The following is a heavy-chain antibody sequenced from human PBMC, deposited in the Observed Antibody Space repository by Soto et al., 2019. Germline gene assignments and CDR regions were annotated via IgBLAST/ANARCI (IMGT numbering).Heavy chain of an antibody. Sequence: QLQLQESGPGLVKPSETLSLTCTVSGGSISSSSYYWGWIRQPPGKGLEWIGSIYYSGSTYYNPSLKSRVTISVDTSKNQFSLKLSSVTAADTAVYYCARHLRGSKYSSGWYSGMDVWGQGTTVTVSS. CDR2: IYYSGST. V-gene: IGHV4-39*01. D-gene: IGHD6-19*01. J-gene: IGHJ6*02. CDR3: ARHLRGSKYSSGWYSGMDV. CDR1: GGSISSSSYY.